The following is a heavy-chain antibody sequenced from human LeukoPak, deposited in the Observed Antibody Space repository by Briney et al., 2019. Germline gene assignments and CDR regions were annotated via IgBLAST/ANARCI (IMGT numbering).Heavy chain of an antibody. CDR1: GFTFGNYW. CDR3: ARDYYGSIDY. CDR2: VNNDGST. J-gene: IGHJ4*02. Sequence: GGSLRLSCVASGFTFGNYWMHWVRQAPGKGPVCISRVNNDGSTVYADPVTGRFTISRDNARNTLYLQMDNLRAEDTAVYYCARDYYGSIDYWGQGTLVTVSS. V-gene: IGHV3-74*01. D-gene: IGHD3-10*01.